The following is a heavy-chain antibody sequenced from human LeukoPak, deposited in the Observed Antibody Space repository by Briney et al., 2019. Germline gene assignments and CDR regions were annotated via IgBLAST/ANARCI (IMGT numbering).Heavy chain of an antibody. CDR3: AKLSHYYGSGSYFDY. V-gene: IGHV3-30*02. J-gene: IGHJ4*02. Sequence: GGSLRLSCAASGFTFSSYGMHWVRQAPGKGLEWVAFIRYDGSNKYYADSVKGRFTISRDNSKNTLCLQMNSLRAEDTAVYYCAKLSHYYGSGSYFDYWGQGTLVTVSS. CDR1: GFTFSSYG. D-gene: IGHD3-10*01. CDR2: IRYDGSNK.